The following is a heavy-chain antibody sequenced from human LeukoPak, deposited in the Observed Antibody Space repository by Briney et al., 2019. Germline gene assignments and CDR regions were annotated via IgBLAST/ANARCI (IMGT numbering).Heavy chain of an antibody. CDR2: VYYTGTT. Sequence: PSETLSRKSTVYGGSISSLHWSWILQPPGKGLEWIGYVYYTGTTNCNPSLKSRVTISVDTSKNQFSLKVMSVTAADTAVYYCARGFPPMARGWFEPWGQESLVTVSS. CDR3: ARGFPPMARGWFEP. V-gene: IGHV4-59*11. J-gene: IGHJ5*02. D-gene: IGHD3-10*01. CDR1: GGSISSLH.